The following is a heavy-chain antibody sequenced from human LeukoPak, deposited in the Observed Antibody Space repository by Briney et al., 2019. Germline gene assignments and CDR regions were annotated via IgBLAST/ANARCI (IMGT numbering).Heavy chain of an antibody. CDR2: ISGSGSST. V-gene: IGHV3-23*01. CDR1: GFTFSSYA. D-gene: IGHD4-17*01. Sequence: PGGSLRLSCAASGFTFSSYAMSWVRQAPGKGLEWVSAISGSGSSTYYADSVKGRFTISRDNSKNTLYLQMNSLRAEDTAVYYCAKDLRDYGDPFDYWGQGTLVTVSS. CDR3: AKDLRDYGDPFDY. J-gene: IGHJ4*02.